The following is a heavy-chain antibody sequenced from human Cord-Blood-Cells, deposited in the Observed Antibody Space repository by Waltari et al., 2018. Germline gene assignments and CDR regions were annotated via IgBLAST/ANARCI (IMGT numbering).Heavy chain of an antibody. V-gene: IGHV4-34*01. CDR3: ARLIVGATSHFDY. Sequence: QVQLQQWGAGLLKPSETLSLTCAVYGGSFSGYYWSWIRQPQGKGLEWIGEINQSGSTNYNPSLKSRVTISVDTSKNQFSLKLSSVTAADTAVYYCARLIVGATSHFDYWGQGTLVTVSS. CDR1: GGSFSGYY. CDR2: INQSGST. J-gene: IGHJ4*02. D-gene: IGHD1-26*01.